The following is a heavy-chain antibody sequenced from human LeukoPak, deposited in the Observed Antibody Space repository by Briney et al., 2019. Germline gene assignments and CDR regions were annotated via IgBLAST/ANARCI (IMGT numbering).Heavy chain of an antibody. CDR2: IYYSGNT. J-gene: IGHJ3*02. V-gene: IGHV4-59*12. CDR1: GGSISSYY. Sequence: SETLSLTCTVSGGSISSYYWIWIRQPPGKGLEWIGYIYYSGNTNYNPSLKSRVTISVDTSKNQFSLKLSSVTAADTAVYYCARDWEGYCSRTSCYGPALDIWGQGTMVTVSS. D-gene: IGHD2-2*01. CDR3: ARDWEGYCSRTSCYGPALDI.